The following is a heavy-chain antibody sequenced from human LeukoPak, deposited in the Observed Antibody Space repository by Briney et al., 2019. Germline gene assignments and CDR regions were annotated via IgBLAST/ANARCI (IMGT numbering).Heavy chain of an antibody. CDR1: GGSLSDYY. V-gene: IGHV4-59*01. CDR3: ARAYYGDVTFYYYYYMDV. J-gene: IGHJ6*03. D-gene: IGHD4-17*01. Sequence: SSETLSLTCAVYGGSLSDYYWSWIRQPPGKGLEWIGYIYYSGSTNYNPSLKSRVTISVDTSKNQFSLKLSSVTAADTAVYYCARAYYGDVTFYYYYYMDVWGKGTTVTVSS. CDR2: IYYSGST.